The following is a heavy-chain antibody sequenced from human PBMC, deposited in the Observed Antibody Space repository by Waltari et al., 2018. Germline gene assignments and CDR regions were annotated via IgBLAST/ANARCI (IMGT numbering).Heavy chain of an antibody. CDR1: GFTFDDFA. J-gene: IGHJ4*02. CDR2: INWNTKKI. CDR3: ARDIAIVPSGSLDY. D-gene: IGHD5-18*01. Sequence: EVQLEESGGGLVQPGKSLRLSCLASGFTFDDFAMHWVRQTPGGCREWVSGINWNTKKIAYADSVKGRFTISRDNAKNSLDLEMSSLRLEDTALYYCARDIAIVPSGSLDYWGQGTLVVVSS. V-gene: IGHV3-9*01.